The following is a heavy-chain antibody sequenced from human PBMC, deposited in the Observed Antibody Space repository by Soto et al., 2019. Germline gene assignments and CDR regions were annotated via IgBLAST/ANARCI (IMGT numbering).Heavy chain of an antibody. CDR3: ARAGAIVVVPAAIDY. J-gene: IGHJ4*02. Sequence: ASVKVSCKASGYTFTSYGISRVRQAPGQGLEWMGWISAYNGNTNYAQKLQGRVTMTTDTSTSTAYMELRSLRSDDTAVYYCARAGAIVVVPAAIDYWGQGTLVTVSS. V-gene: IGHV1-18*01. CDR1: GYTFTSYG. D-gene: IGHD2-2*01. CDR2: ISAYNGNT.